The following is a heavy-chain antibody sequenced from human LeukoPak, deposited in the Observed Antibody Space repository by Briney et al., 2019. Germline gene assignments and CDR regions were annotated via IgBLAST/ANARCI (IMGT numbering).Heavy chain of an antibody. V-gene: IGHV3-21*01. CDR2: ISSSSSYI. CDR1: GFTFSSYS. Sequence: GGSLRLSCAASGFTFSSYSMNWVRQAPGKGLEWVSSISSSSSYIYYADSVKGRFTISRDNAKNSLYLQMNSLRAVDTAVYYCARDPGQSDAFDIWGQGTMVTVSS. CDR3: ARDPGQSDAFDI. J-gene: IGHJ3*02.